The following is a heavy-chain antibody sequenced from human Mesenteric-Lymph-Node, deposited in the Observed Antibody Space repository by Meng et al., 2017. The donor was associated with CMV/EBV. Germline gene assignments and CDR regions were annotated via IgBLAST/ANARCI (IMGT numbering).Heavy chain of an antibody. V-gene: IGHV3-74*01. CDR2: INPYGSTT. CDR1: GFTSSNNW. Sequence: GESLKISCAASGFTSSNNWMHWVRQAPGKELVWVSRINPYGSTTNYADSVKGRFTISRDNAKNTLYLQMNSLRAEDTAVYYCARATYSRWFDPWGQGTLVTVSS. J-gene: IGHJ5*02. D-gene: IGHD1-26*01. CDR3: ARATYSRWFDP.